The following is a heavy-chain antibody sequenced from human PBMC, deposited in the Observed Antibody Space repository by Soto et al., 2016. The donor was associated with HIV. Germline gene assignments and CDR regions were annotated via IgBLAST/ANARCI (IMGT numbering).Heavy chain of an antibody. CDR3: ARDGNWNDVPGGFDL. CDR2: INWNGDST. CDR1: GFSLDDYG. V-gene: IGHV3-20*04. Sequence: EVQMVESGGGLVRPGGSLRLSCAASGFSLDDYGMNWVRQVPGKGLEWISGINWNGDSTGYVDSVKGRFTISRDNAKNSLYLQMNSLRADDTALYYCARDGNWNDVPGGFDLWGQGTRVTVS. D-gene: IGHD1-1*01. J-gene: IGHJ3*01.